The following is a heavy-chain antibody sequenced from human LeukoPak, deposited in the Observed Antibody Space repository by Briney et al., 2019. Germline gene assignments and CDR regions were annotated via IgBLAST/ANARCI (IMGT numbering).Heavy chain of an antibody. V-gene: IGHV4-59*08. CDR3: ARTYCRGGSCHFDY. CDR1: GGSISSYY. D-gene: IGHD2-15*01. Sequence: PSETLSLTCTVSGGSISSYYWSWIRQPPGKGLEWIGYISYSGSTDSNPSLKSRVTISVDTSKNQISLKLSPVTAADTAVYYCARTYCRGGSCHFDYWGQGTLVTVSS. J-gene: IGHJ4*02. CDR2: ISYSGST.